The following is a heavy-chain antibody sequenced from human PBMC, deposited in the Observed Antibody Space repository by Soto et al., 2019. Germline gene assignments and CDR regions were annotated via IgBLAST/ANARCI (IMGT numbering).Heavy chain of an antibody. D-gene: IGHD6-13*01. CDR2: IYYSGAA. J-gene: IGHJ4*02. CDR3: AKQGSSNLSHFDY. V-gene: IGHV4-39*01. CDR1: GVSISSDTYY. Sequence: PSETLSLTCPVSGVSISSDTYYWGWIRQPPGRGLEWIGSIYYSGAAYYNPSLKSRVIISVDTSKNQFSLQLTSVTAADTAVYYCAKQGSSNLSHFDYWGRGTLVTVSS.